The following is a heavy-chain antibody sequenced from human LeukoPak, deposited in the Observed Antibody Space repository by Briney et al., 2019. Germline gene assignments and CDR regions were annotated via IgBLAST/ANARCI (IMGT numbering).Heavy chain of an antibody. D-gene: IGHD3-22*01. Sequence: GGSLRLSCAASGFTFSSYSMNWVRQAPGKGLEWVSSISSSSIYIYYADSVKGRFTISRDNAKKSVHLQMNSLRAEDTAVYYCARKTDSGGQGDYWGPGTLVTVSS. CDR2: ISSSSIYI. J-gene: IGHJ4*02. CDR1: GFTFSSYS. V-gene: IGHV3-21*01. CDR3: ARKTDSGGQGDY.